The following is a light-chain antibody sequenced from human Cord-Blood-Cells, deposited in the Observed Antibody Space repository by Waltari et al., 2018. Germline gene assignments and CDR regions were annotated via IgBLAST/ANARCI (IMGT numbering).Light chain of an antibody. CDR3: QQYYSFPRT. V-gene: IGKV1D-8*01. CDR2: AAS. J-gene: IGKJ4*01. Sequence: VLWMTQSPSLLSASTGDRVPLSCRMSQAISSYLAWNEQKPGKAPELLIYAASTLQSGVPSRFSGSGSGTDCTLTISCLQSEDFATYYCQQYYSFPRTFGGGTKVEIK. CDR1: QAISSY.